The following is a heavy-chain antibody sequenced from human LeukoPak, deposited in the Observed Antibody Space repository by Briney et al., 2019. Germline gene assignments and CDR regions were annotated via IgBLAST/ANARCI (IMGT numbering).Heavy chain of an antibody. J-gene: IGHJ4*02. CDR1: GFTFSSYW. CDR2: IKQDGSEK. V-gene: IGHV3-7*01. D-gene: IGHD4-23*01. CDR3: TRDNGGSRGYFVGSYFDY. Sequence: PGGSLRLSCAASGFTFSSYWMSWVRQAPGKGLEWVANIKQDGSEKYYVDSVKGRFTISRDNAKNSLYLQMNSLRAEDTAMSYYTRDNGGSRGYFVGSYFDYWGQGTLVTVSS.